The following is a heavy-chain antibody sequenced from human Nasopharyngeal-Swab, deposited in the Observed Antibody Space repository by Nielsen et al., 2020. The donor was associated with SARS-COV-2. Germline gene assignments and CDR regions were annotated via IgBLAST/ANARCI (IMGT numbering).Heavy chain of an antibody. J-gene: IGHJ4*02. Sequence: GGSRRLSGAASGFTFSDYDMSWIRQAPGKGLEWVSYISSSGSTIYYEDSVKGRFTISRDNAKNSLYLQMNSLRAEDTAVYYCARGGRSYAAGYFDYWGQGTLVTVSS. CDR3: ARGGRSYAAGYFDY. CDR1: GFTFSDYD. D-gene: IGHD3-10*01. V-gene: IGHV3-11*01. CDR2: ISSSGSTI.